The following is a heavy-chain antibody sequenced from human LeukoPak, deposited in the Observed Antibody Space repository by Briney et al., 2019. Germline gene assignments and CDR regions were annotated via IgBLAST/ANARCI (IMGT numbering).Heavy chain of an antibody. D-gene: IGHD6-6*01. CDR2: IYYSGST. CDR3: ARSGAARHYYYYYMDV. V-gene: IGHV4-59*01. CDR1: GASTSSYS. Sequence: SETLSPTCTVAGASTSSYSWSWIRPPPRKLLEWNGYIYYSGSTNYNPSLKSRVTISVDTSKNQFSLKLSSVTAADTAVYYCARSGAARHYYYYYMDVWGKGTTVTVSS. J-gene: IGHJ6*03.